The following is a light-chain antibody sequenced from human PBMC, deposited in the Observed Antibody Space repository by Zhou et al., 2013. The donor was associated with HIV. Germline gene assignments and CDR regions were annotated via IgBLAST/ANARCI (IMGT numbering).Light chain of an antibody. J-gene: IGKJ4*01. CDR2: DAA. CDR3: QQYDNLPT. V-gene: IGKV1-33*01. Sequence: DVHLTQSPSSLSASPGDTITITCQASQDISNDLNWFHHKPGKAPKVLIYDAANLERGVPSRFSGSGSGTDFTFTISSLQPEDIATYYCQQYDNLPTFGGGTKVEIK. CDR1: QDISND.